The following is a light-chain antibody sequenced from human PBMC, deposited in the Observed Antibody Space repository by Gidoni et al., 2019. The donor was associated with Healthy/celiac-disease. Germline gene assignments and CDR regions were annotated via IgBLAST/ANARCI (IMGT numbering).Light chain of an antibody. Sequence: DLQMTQSPPSLSASVGDRVTITCRASQSISSYLNWYQQKPGKAPKLLIYAASSLQSGVPSRFSGSGSGTDFTLTISSLQPEDFATYYCQQSYSTPPWTFGQGTKVEIK. CDR2: AAS. CDR1: QSISSY. V-gene: IGKV1-39*01. CDR3: QQSYSTPPWT. J-gene: IGKJ1*01.